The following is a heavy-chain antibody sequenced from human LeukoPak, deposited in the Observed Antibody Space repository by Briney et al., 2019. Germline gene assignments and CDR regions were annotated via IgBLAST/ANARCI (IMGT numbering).Heavy chain of an antibody. Sequence: ASVKVSCKASGYTFTNYDINWERQATGRGLEWVGWMNPNSGNTGYAQKFQGRVTMTRDTSISTAYMELSSLRSEDTAVYYCATIGDSSNYWGQGTLVTVSS. J-gene: IGHJ4*02. V-gene: IGHV1-8*01. CDR1: GYTFTNYD. CDR2: MNPNSGNT. D-gene: IGHD3-10*01. CDR3: ATIGDSSNY.